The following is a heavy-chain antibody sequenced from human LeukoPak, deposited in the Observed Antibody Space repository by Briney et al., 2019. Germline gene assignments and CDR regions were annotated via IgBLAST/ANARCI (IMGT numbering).Heavy chain of an antibody. D-gene: IGHD1-26*01. V-gene: IGHV4-59*01. Sequence: SETLFLTCTVSGGSISSYYWSWIRQPPGKGLEWIGYIYYSGSTNYNPSLKSRVTISVDTSENQFSLKLSSVTAADTAVYYCARGVGATISFLYWGQGTLVTVSS. CDR1: GGSISSYY. J-gene: IGHJ4*02. CDR3: ARGVGATISFLY. CDR2: IYYSGST.